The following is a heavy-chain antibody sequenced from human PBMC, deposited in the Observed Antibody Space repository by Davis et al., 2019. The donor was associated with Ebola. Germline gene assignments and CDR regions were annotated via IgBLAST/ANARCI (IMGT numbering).Heavy chain of an antibody. D-gene: IGHD4-17*01. Sequence: AASVKVSCKASGYTFTSYGISWVRQAPGQGLEWMGRIIPIFGTANYAQKFQGRVTITADESTSTAYMELSSLRSEDTAVYYCARRPYGYYGMDVWGQGTTVTVSS. CDR3: ARRPYGYYGMDV. CDR2: IIPIFGTA. CDR1: GYTFTSYG. V-gene: IGHV1-69*13. J-gene: IGHJ6*02.